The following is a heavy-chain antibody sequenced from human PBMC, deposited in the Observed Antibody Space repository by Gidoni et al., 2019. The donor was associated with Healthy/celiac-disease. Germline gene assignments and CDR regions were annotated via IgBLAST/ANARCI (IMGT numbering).Heavy chain of an antibody. CDR2: ISDDGSDK. J-gene: IGHJ3*02. CDR1: GFTFSSYG. V-gene: IGHV3-30*03. Sequence: QVPLVESGGGVVQPGRSLRLSCAASGFTFSSYGMPWVRQAPGKGLEWVAVISDDGSDKYYADSVKGRFTISRDNSKNTLYLQMNSLRAEDTAVYYCSNSGSYVAFDIWGQGTMVTVSS. CDR3: SNSGSYVAFDI. D-gene: IGHD1-26*01.